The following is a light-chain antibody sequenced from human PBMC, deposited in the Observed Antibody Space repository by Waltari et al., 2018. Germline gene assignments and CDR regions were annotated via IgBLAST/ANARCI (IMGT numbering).Light chain of an antibody. CDR2: GKN. J-gene: IGLJ1*01. CDR1: RLRTYY. Sequence: SSELTQDPAVSVALGQTVRITCQGDRLRTYYPSWYQQKPGQAPILVIYGKNERPSGIPNRFSGSDSGDTASLTITGAQADDEADYYCASRDSSDKFKVFGSGTTVTVL. CDR3: ASRDSSDKFKV. V-gene: IGLV3-19*01.